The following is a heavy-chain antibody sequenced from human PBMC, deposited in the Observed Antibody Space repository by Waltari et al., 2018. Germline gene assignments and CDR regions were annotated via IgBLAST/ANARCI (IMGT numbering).Heavy chain of an antibody. CDR1: GFTFDDYA. J-gene: IGHJ4*02. CDR2: ISWNSGSI. Sequence: EVQLVESGGGLVQPGRSLRLSCAASGFTFDDYAMHWVRQAPGKGLEGVSGISWNSGSIGYADSVKGRFTISRDNAKNSLYLQMNSLRAEDMALYYCAKDDTNYSGSLGGWGQGTLVTVSS. CDR3: AKDDTNYSGSLGG. D-gene: IGHD1-26*01. V-gene: IGHV3-9*03.